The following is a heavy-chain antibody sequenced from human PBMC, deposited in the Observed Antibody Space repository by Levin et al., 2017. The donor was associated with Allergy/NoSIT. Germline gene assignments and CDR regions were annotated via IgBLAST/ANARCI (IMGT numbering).Heavy chain of an antibody. CDR1: GFTFSSYW. D-gene: IGHD7-27*01. CDR2: IKQDGSEK. Sequence: GGSLRLSCAASGFTFSSYWMSWVRQAPGKGLEWVANIKQDGSEKYYVDSVKGRFTISRDNAKNSLYLQMNSLRAEDTAVYYCARERTGGYWYFDLWGRGTLVTVSS. J-gene: IGHJ2*01. V-gene: IGHV3-7*01. CDR3: ARERTGGYWYFDL.